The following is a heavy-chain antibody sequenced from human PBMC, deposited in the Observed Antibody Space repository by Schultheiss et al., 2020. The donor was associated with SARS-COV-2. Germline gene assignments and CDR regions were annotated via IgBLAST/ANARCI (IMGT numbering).Heavy chain of an antibody. D-gene: IGHD6-13*01. J-gene: IGHJ3*02. CDR3: ARPGRTAAGAFDI. CDR1: GGSISSSSYY. CDR2: IYYSGNT. V-gene: IGHV4-61*05. Sequence: SETLSLTCTVSGGSISSSSYYWSWIRQPPGKGLEWIGNIYYSGNTNYNPSLESRVSISVDTSKSQFSLKLSSVTAADTAVYYCARPGRTAAGAFDIWGQGTMVTVSS.